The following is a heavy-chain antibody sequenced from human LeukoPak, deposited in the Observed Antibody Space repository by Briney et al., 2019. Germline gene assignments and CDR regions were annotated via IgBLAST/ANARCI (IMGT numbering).Heavy chain of an antibody. D-gene: IGHD4/OR15-4a*01. CDR3: ARDRYGVDY. CDR1: GGSVSGYY. CDR2: IYYSGST. Sequence: PSETLSLTCTVSGGSVSGYYWTWIRQPPGKGLEWIGYIYYSGSTNYNPSLKSRVTTSVDTSKNQFSLKLSSVTAADSAVYYCARDRYGVDYWGQGTLVTVSS. J-gene: IGHJ4*02. V-gene: IGHV4-59*02.